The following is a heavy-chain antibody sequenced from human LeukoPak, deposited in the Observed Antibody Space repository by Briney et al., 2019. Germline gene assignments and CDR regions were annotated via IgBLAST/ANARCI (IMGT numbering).Heavy chain of an antibody. CDR1: GFTFSSYA. D-gene: IGHD2-2*02. CDR2: ISGSGGST. CDR3: APELHQPLLYPVDY. J-gene: IGHJ4*02. Sequence: GGSLRLSCAASGFTFSSYAMSWVRQAPGKGLEWVSAISGSGGSTYYADSVKGRSTISRDDSKNTLYLQMNSLRAEDTAVYYCAPELHQPLLYPVDYWGQGTLVTVSS. V-gene: IGHV3-23*01.